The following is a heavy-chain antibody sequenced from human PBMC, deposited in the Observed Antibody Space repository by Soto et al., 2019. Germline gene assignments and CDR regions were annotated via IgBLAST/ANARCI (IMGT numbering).Heavy chain of an antibody. D-gene: IGHD3-22*01. Sequence: PSETLSLTCTVSGGSNSSYYWSWIRQPPGKGLEWIGYISYSGSTTYNPSLKSRVTISVDTSKNQFSLKLSSVTAADTAVYYCAREGDSSGYRSFDYWGQGTLVTVSS. CDR3: AREGDSSGYRSFDY. CDR1: GGSNSSYY. CDR2: ISYSGST. J-gene: IGHJ4*02. V-gene: IGHV4-59*12.